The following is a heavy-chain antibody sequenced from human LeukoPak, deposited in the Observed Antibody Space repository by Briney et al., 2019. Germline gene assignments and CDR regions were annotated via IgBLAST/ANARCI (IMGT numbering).Heavy chain of an antibody. V-gene: IGHV3-48*03. Sequence: GGSLRLSCAASGFTFSSYEMNWVRQAPGKGGEWGSYISSSGSTIYYADSVKGRFTISRDHAKDSLYLQMNSLRAEDTAVYYCARVGWGKYQLPNYFDYWGQGTLVTVSS. CDR3: ARVGWGKYQLPNYFDY. J-gene: IGHJ4*02. D-gene: IGHD2-2*01. CDR2: ISSSGSTI. CDR1: GFTFSSYE.